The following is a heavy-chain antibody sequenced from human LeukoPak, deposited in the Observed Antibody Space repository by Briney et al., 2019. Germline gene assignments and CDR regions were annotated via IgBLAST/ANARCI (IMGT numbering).Heavy chain of an antibody. CDR3: ARQHGSSWYRGDY. Sequence: GESLQISCKGSGYSFTNYWIGWVRQMPGKGLEWMGILYPGDSETRYNPSFQGQVTISADKSISTAYLQWSSLKASDTAMYYCARQHGSSWYRGDYWGQGTLVTVSS. CDR1: GYSFTNYW. CDR2: LYPGDSET. D-gene: IGHD6-13*01. V-gene: IGHV5-51*01. J-gene: IGHJ4*02.